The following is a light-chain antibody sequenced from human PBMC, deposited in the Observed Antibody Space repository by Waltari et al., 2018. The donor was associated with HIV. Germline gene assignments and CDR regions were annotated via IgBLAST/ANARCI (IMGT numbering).Light chain of an antibody. Sequence: MLQSPDTLPVPPGEGVTFTCRASQSVYTNVAWYQQRPGQAPRLLIYGATNRAAGFPARFSGGGSATEFTLTISSLQSEDFAVYFCHQYNNWPYTFGQGTKLDIK. CDR1: QSVYTN. CDR2: GAT. J-gene: IGKJ2*01. CDR3: HQYNNWPYT. V-gene: IGKV3-15*01.